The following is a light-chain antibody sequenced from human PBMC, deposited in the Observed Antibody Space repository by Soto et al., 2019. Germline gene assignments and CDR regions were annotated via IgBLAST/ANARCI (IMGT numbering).Light chain of an antibody. CDR1: QTVSNNY. J-gene: IGKJ2*01. Sequence: EIVLTQSPGTLSLSPGERATLSCRASQTVSNNYLAWYQQKPGQAPRLLIYGASSRATGIPDRFSGSGSGTDFTLTISRLEPEDFAVYYCQQYNKSCMYSFGQGTNLEIK. CDR2: GAS. V-gene: IGKV3-20*01. CDR3: QQYNKSCMYS.